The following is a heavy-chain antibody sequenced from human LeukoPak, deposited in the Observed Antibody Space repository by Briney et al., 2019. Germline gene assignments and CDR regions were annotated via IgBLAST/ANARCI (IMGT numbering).Heavy chain of an antibody. Sequence: PSETLSLTCTVSGGSISSYYWSWIRQPPGKGLERIGYIYYSGSTNYNPSLKSRVTISVDTSKNQFSLKLSSVTAADTAVYYCARVADILTGYYLDYWGQGTLVTVSS. V-gene: IGHV4-59*01. J-gene: IGHJ4*02. CDR3: ARVADILTGYYLDY. CDR1: GGSISSYY. CDR2: IYYSGST. D-gene: IGHD3-9*01.